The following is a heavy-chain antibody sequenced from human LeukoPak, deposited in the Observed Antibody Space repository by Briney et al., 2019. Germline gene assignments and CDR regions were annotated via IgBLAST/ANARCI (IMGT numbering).Heavy chain of an antibody. CDR1: GYIFTRYA. Sequence: ASVKVSCKASGYIFTRYAISWVRQAPGQGLEWMGWISAYNGNTNYAQKLQGRVTMTTDTSTSTAYMELRSLRSDDTAVYYCARVARYGYDAFDIWGQGTMVTVSS. CDR3: ARVARYGYDAFDI. D-gene: IGHD5-24*01. CDR2: ISAYNGNT. V-gene: IGHV1-18*01. J-gene: IGHJ3*02.